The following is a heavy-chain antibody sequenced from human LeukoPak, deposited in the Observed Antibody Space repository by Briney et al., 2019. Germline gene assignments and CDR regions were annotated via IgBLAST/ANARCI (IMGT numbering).Heavy chain of an antibody. Sequence: GGSLRLSCAASGFTFSNYAMSWVRQAPGKGLEWVSAISGSDDNTYYADSVRGRFTISRDNSKNTLYLQMNSLRAEDTAIYFCAKSRSGVSSCYNYWGQGTLVTVSS. V-gene: IGHV3-23*01. CDR1: GFTFSNYA. CDR2: ISGSDDNT. J-gene: IGHJ4*02. D-gene: IGHD2-15*01. CDR3: AKSRSGVSSCYNY.